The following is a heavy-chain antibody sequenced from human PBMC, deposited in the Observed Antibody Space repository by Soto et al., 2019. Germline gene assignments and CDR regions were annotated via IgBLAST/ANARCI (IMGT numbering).Heavy chain of an antibody. V-gene: IGHV4-59*01. CDR2: IYYSGST. D-gene: IGHD3-10*01. CDR3: ARVWGGAFDI. J-gene: IGHJ3*02. CDR1: GGSISSYY. Sequence: TLSLTCTVSGGSISSYYWSWIRQPPGKGLEWIGYIYYSGSTNYNPSLKSRVTISVDTSKNQFSLKLSSVTAADTAVYYCARVWGGAFDIWGQGTMVTVSS.